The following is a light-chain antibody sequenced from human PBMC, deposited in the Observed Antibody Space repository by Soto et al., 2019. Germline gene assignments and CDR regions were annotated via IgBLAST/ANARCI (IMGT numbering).Light chain of an antibody. Sequence: IHVTHYPYSLSASVGDRVTIPCRSNESISNNLTWYQQKPGKAPKLLIYTASGLQSGAPSRFSGSGPGTDFTLTISSLQPEDFAIYYCQQSYSSPSTFGQGTRLEI. CDR2: TAS. CDR3: QQSYSSPST. V-gene: IGKV1-39*01. J-gene: IGKJ5*01. CDR1: ESISNN.